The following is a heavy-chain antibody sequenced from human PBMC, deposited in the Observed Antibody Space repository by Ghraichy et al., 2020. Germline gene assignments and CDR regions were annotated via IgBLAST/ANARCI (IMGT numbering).Heavy chain of an antibody. CDR1: GGSFSGYY. V-gene: IGHV4-34*01. CDR2: INHSGST. J-gene: IGHJ4*02. D-gene: IGHD2-8*01. CDR3: ARGRYADY. Sequence: SETLSLTCAVYGGSFSGYYWSWIRQPPGKGLEWIGEINHSGSTNYNPSLKSRVTISVDTSKNQFSLKLSSVTAADTAVYYCARGRYADYWGQGTLVTVSS.